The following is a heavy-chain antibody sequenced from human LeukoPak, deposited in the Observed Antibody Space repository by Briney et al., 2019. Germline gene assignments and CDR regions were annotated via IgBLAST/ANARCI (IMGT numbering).Heavy chain of an antibody. CDR1: GFTFSSYG. CDR2: IWYDGSNK. J-gene: IGHJ4*02. CDR3: ARETRYRGPFFDY. V-gene: IGHV3-33*08. D-gene: IGHD4-11*01. Sequence: PGRSLRLSCAASGFTFSSYGMHWVRQAPGKGLEWVAVIWYDGSNKYYADSVKGRFTISRDNSKNTLYLQMNSLRAEDTAVYYCARETRYRGPFFDYWGQGTLVTVSS.